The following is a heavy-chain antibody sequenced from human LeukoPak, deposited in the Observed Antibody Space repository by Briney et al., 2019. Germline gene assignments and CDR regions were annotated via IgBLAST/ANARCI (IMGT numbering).Heavy chain of an antibody. Sequence: PGGSLRLSCRASGFSFDSVFMNWVRQPPGKGLEWVSFIMPGGHMDYTDSVKGRFTISRDSFKNTLSLQMNSLRVDDSAVYFCARGNSGTTTFDFWGQGTLVTVSS. V-gene: IGHV3-66*01. CDR1: GFSFDSVF. CDR2: IMPGGHM. J-gene: IGHJ4*02. D-gene: IGHD3-10*01. CDR3: ARGNSGTTTFDF.